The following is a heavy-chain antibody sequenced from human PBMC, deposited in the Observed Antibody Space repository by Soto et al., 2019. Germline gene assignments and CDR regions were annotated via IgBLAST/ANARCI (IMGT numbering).Heavy chain of an antibody. CDR3: ARDQWLGPYYYYGMDV. D-gene: IGHD6-19*01. V-gene: IGHV3-33*01. CDR2: IWYDGSNK. CDR1: GFTFSSYG. Sequence: GGSLRLSCAASGFTFSSYGMHWVRQAPGKGLEWVAVIWYDGSNKYYADSVKGRFTISRDNSKNTLYLQMNSLRAEDTAVYYCARDQWLGPYYYYGMDVWGQGTTVTVSS. J-gene: IGHJ6*02.